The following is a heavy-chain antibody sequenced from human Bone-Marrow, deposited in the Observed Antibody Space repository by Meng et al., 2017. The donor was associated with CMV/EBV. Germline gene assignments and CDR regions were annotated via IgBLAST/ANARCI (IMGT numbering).Heavy chain of an antibody. CDR3: ARDWSGSDDY. J-gene: IGHJ4*02. CDR2: ISSGSTSI. D-gene: IGHD1-26*01. V-gene: IGHV3-21*01. Sequence: GESLKISCTASGFTFSSYTMNWVRQAPGKGLEWVSSISSGSTSIYYTDSVRGRFAISRDNGENTLYLEMNSLRAEDTAVYYCARDWSGSDDYWGQGTRVTGSS. CDR1: GFTFSSYT.